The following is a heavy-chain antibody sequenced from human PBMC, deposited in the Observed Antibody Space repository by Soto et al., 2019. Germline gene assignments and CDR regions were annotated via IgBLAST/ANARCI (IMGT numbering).Heavy chain of an antibody. J-gene: IGHJ6*02. CDR2: IIPIFGTA. V-gene: IGHV1-69*13. CDR3: ARADDGDYENYYYYGMDV. Sequence: GASVKVSCKASGGTFSSYAISWVRQAPGQGLEWMGGIIPIFGTANYAQKFQGRVTITADESTSTAYMELSSLRSEDTAVYYCARADDGDYENYYYYGMDVWGQGTKVTVSS. CDR1: GGTFSSYA. D-gene: IGHD4-17*01.